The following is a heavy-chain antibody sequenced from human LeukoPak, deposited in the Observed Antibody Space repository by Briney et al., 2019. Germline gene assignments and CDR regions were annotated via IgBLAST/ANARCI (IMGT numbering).Heavy chain of an antibody. Sequence: GEPLKISCKGSGYSFTSYWIGWVRQMPGKGLEWMGIIYPGDSDTRYSPSFQGQVTISADKSISTAYLQWSRLKASDTARYYCARRSKRYQLLALDYWGQGTLVTVSS. CDR1: GYSFTSYW. J-gene: IGHJ4*02. CDR3: ARRSKRYQLLALDY. CDR2: IYPGDSDT. V-gene: IGHV5-51*01. D-gene: IGHD2-2*01.